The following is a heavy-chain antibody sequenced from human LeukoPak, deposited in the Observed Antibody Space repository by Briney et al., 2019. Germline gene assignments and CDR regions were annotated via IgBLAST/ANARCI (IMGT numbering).Heavy chain of an antibody. D-gene: IGHD2-15*01. CDR3: ARVSRPDTATVGYYYYMDV. Sequence: ASVKVSCKASGYTFTGYYMHWVRQAPGQGLEWMGWINPNSGGTNYAQKFQGRVTMTRDTSISTAYMELSRLRSDDTAVYYCARVSRPDTATVGYYYYMDVWGKGTTVTVSS. CDR1: GYTFTGYY. V-gene: IGHV1-2*02. CDR2: INPNSGGT. J-gene: IGHJ6*03.